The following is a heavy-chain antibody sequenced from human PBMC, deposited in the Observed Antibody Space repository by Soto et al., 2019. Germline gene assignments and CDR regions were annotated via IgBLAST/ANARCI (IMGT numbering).Heavy chain of an antibody. Sequence: EVQLVESGGGLVQPGGSLRLSCAASGFTFSSYSMNWVRQAPGKGLEWVSYISSSSSTIYYADSVKGRFTISRDKATNSLSLQMNSLRAEDTAVYYWAIADSGYANGYYYYGMDVWGQGTTVTVSS. CDR3: AIADSGYANGYYYYGMDV. J-gene: IGHJ6*02. CDR1: GFTFSSYS. CDR2: ISSSSSTI. V-gene: IGHV3-48*01. D-gene: IGHD5-12*01.